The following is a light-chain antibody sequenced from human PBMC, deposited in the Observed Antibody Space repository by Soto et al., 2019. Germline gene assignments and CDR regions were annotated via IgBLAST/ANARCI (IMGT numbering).Light chain of an antibody. Sequence: EIVLTQSPGTLSLSPGERATLSCRASQSVSSSYLAWYQQKPGQAPRLLIYGASSRATGIPDRFSGSGSGTYFTLTISRLEPEDFAVYYCQQYGSSHPYTFGQGTKLEIK. CDR2: GAS. V-gene: IGKV3-20*01. CDR3: QQYGSSHPYT. CDR1: QSVSSSY. J-gene: IGKJ2*01.